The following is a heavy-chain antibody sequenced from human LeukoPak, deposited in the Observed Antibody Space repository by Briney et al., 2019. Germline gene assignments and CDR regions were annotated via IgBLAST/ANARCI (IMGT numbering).Heavy chain of an antibody. CDR1: GFTLSSYS. CDR2: ISSSSSYI. J-gene: IGHJ5*02. D-gene: IGHD2-2*01. Sequence: GGSLRLSCAASGFTLSSYSMNWVRQAPGKGLEWVSSISSSSSYIYYADSVKGRFTISRDNAKNSLYLQMNSLRAEDTAVYYCARGVVPAATVRNWFDPWGQGTLVTVSS. V-gene: IGHV3-21*01. CDR3: ARGVVPAATVRNWFDP.